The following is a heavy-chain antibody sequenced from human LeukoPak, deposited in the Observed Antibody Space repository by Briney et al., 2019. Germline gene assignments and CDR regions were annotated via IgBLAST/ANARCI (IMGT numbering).Heavy chain of an antibody. CDR1: GFTFSTYS. CDR2: ISSGSTYK. V-gene: IGHV3-21*01. J-gene: IGHJ4*02. Sequence: GGSLRLSCAASGFTFSTYSMNWVRQAPGKGLEWVSPISSGSTYKYYADSVKGRFTISRDNAKNSLYLQMNSLRAEDTAVYYCARGPKYIATTAGPNSFDYWGQGTLVTVSS. CDR3: ARGPKYIATTAGPNSFDY. D-gene: IGHD6-13*01.